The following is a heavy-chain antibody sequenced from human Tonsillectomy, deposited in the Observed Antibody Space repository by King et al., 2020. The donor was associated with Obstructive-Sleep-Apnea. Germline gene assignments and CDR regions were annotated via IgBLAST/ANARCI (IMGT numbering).Heavy chain of an antibody. J-gene: IGHJ4*02. D-gene: IGHD3-10*01. V-gene: IGHV3-11*01. CDR1: GFTFSDYY. Sequence: VQLVESGGGLVKPGGSLRLSCAASGFTFSDYYMTWIRQAPGKGLEWVSYISGSGTIIYYADSVKGRFTVSRDNAKNSLYLQMNSLRAEDTAVFYCARENLYYRGVDYWGQGTLVTVSS. CDR3: ARENLYYRGVDY. CDR2: ISGSGTII.